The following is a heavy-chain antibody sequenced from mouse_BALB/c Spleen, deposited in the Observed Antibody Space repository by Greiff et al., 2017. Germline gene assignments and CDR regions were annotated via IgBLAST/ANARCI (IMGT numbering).Heavy chain of an antibody. CDR3: ARKGGYFDV. CDR1: GYAFTNYW. V-gene: IGHV1-63*01. CDR2: IYPGSGNT. J-gene: IGHJ1*01. Sequence: QVQLQQPGAELVRPGTSVKISCKASGYAFTNYWLGWVKQRPGHGLEWIGDIYPGSGNTYYNEKFKGKATLTADKSSSTAYMQLSSLTSEDSAVYFCARKGGYFDVWGAGTTVTVSS.